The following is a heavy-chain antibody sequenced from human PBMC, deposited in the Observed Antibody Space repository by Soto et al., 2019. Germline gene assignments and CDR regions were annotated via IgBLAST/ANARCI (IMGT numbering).Heavy chain of an antibody. J-gene: IGHJ4*02. CDR3: ARGLDTAMVRGYFDY. D-gene: IGHD5-18*01. CDR2: ISGSGGST. V-gene: IGHV3-23*01. Sequence: PGGSLRLSCAASGFTFSSYAMSWVRQAPGKGLEWVSAISGSGGSTYYADSVKGRFTISRDNSKNTLYLQMNSLRAEDTAVYYCARGLDTAMVRGYFDYWGQGTLVTVSS. CDR1: GFTFSSYA.